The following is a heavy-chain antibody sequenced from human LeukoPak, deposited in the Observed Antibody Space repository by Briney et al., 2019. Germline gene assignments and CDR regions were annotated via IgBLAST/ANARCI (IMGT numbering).Heavy chain of an antibody. D-gene: IGHD4-17*01. CDR3: ARDTVSQTSWFDP. J-gene: IGHJ5*02. CDR2: INHSGST. V-gene: IGHV4-34*01. Sequence: PSETLSLTCAVYGGSFSGYCWSWIRQPPGKGLEWIGEINHSGSTNYNPSLKSRVTISVDTSKNQFSLKLSSVTAADTAVYYCARDTVSQTSWFDPWGQGTLVTVSS. CDR1: GGSFSGYC.